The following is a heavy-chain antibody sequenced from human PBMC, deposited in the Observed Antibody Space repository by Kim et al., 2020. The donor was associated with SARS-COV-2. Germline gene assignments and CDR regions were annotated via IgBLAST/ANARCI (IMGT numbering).Heavy chain of an antibody. D-gene: IGHD3-10*01. V-gene: IGHV2-5*02. Sequence: SGPTLVNPTQTLTLTCTFSGISLSTSGVGVGWIRQPPGKALEWLALIFWDDDKRYSPSLKSRLTVTKDTSKNQVVLTMTNMDPVDTATYYCAHRPPGGQRFDYWGQGTLVTVSS. CDR2: IFWDDDK. CDR3: AHRPPGGQRFDY. J-gene: IGHJ4*02. CDR1: GISLSTSGVG.